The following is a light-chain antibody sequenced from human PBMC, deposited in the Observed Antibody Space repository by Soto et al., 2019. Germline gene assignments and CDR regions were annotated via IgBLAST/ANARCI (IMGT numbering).Light chain of an antibody. CDR3: CSYAGSYTWV. CDR2: DVT. Sequence: QSALTQPPSVSGSPGQSITISCTGTSSDVGGYTYVSWYQQHPGKAPKLMIYDVTKRPSGVPDRFSGSKSGNTASLTISGLRADDEADYYCCSYAGSYTWVFGGGTKLTVL. CDR1: SSDVGGYTY. J-gene: IGLJ3*02. V-gene: IGLV2-11*01.